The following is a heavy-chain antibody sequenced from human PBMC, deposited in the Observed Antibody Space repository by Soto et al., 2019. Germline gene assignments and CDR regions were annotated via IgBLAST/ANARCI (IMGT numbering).Heavy chain of an antibody. CDR2: IYYRGST. V-gene: IGHV4-61*03. CDR3: ARVIGVRSWFDP. J-gene: IGHJ5*02. Sequence: PSETLSLTCTVSGGSVSSGSYYGSSIRQPTGKGLGWIGDIYYRGSTNYNPSLKSRVTISVDTSKSHFYLQLSSVTAADTAVYYCARVIGVRSWFDPWGQGTLVTVSS. CDR1: GGSVSSGSYY. D-gene: IGHD3-10*01.